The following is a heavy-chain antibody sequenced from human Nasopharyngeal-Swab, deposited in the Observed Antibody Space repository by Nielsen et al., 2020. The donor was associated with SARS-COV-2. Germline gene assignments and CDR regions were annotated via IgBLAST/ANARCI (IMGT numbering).Heavy chain of an antibody. V-gene: IGHV4-34*01. CDR3: ARGLSGIVPAPILGLGPYYSYYYMDV. D-gene: IGHD2-2*01. Sequence: WIRQSPGKGLEWIAEINHSGSTNYNPSLKSRVTLSVDTSMNQFSLELSSVTAADTAVYYCARGLSGIVPAPILGLGPYYSYYYMDVWGKGTTVTVSS. J-gene: IGHJ6*03. CDR2: INHSGST.